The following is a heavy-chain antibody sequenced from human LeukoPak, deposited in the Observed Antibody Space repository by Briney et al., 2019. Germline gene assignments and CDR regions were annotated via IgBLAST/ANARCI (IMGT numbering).Heavy chain of an antibody. CDR2: ISSMSSYI. V-gene: IGHV3-21*01. D-gene: IGHD3-22*01. Sequence: GGSLRLSCAASGFTFSSYSINWVRHAPGKGREWVSSISSMSSYIYYADSVKGRFTTSRDNAKNSMYLQMNSLRAEETDVYYCARDERDSSGYSIYDAFDIWGRGTMVTVSS. CDR3: ARDERDSSGYSIYDAFDI. J-gene: IGHJ3*02. CDR1: GFTFSSYS.